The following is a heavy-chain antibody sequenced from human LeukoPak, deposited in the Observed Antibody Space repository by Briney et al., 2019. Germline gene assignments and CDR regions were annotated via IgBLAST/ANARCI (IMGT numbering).Heavy chain of an antibody. Sequence: SQTLSLTCAISGDXVSSNSAAWNWTRQSPSRGLEWLERTYYRSKWYNDYAESVRSRITINPDTSKNQFSLQLDSVAPEDTAIYYCARDDRGYIDYWGQGTLVTVSS. V-gene: IGHV6-1*01. J-gene: IGHJ4*02. CDR3: ARDDRGYIDY. CDR1: GDXVSSNSAA. CDR2: TYYRSKWYN. D-gene: IGHD1-14*01.